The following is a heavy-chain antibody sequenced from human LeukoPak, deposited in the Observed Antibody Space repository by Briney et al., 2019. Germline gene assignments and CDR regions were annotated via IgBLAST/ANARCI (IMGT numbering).Heavy chain of an antibody. CDR2: ISYDGSNK. V-gene: IGHV3-30*18. J-gene: IGHJ6*02. D-gene: IGHD6-19*01. CDR3: AKDPPPAGIAVALYYGMDV. CDR1: GFTFSSYG. Sequence: PGGSLRLSCAASGFTFSSYGMHWVRQAPGKGLGWVAVISYDGSNKYYADSVKGRFTISRDNSKNTLYLQMNSLRAEDTAVYYCAKDPPPAGIAVALYYGMDVWGQGTTVTVSS.